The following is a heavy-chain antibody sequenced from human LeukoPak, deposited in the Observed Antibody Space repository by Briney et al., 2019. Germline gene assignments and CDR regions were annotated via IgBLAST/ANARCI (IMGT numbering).Heavy chain of an antibody. Sequence: PGGSLRLSCAASGFTFDDYAMHWVRQAPGKGLEWVSGISWNSGSIGYADSVKGRFTISRDNAKNSLYLQMNSLRAEDTAVYYCAREWYYYDSSGYYYLFDYWGQGTLVTVSS. CDR3: AREWYYYDSSGYYYLFDY. CDR2: ISWNSGSI. D-gene: IGHD3-22*01. J-gene: IGHJ4*02. CDR1: GFTFDDYA. V-gene: IGHV3-9*01.